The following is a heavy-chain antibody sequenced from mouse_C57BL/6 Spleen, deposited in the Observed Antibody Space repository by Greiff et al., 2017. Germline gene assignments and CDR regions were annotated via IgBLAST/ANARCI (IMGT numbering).Heavy chain of an antibody. CDR1: GFTFSSYA. CDR3: ARDPHHSYFDY. J-gene: IGHJ2*01. Sequence: EVQGVESGGGLVKPGGSLKLSCAASGFTFSSYAMSWVRQTPEKRLEWVATISDGGSYTYYPDNVKGRFTISRDNAKNNLYLQMSHLKSEDTAMYYCARDPHHSYFDYWGQGTTLTVSS. CDR2: ISDGGSYT. V-gene: IGHV5-4*01.